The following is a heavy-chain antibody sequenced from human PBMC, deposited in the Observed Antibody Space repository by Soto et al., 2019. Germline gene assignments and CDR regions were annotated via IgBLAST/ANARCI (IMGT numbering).Heavy chain of an antibody. Sequence: PGGSLRLSCAASGFTFSSYGMHWVRQAPGKGLEWVAVIWYDGSNKYYADSVKGRFTISRDNSKNTLYLQMNSLRAEDTAVYYCARDLQSTYYDFWSGYPFDPWGQGTLVTVSS. D-gene: IGHD3-3*01. V-gene: IGHV3-33*01. CDR3: ARDLQSTYYDFWSGYPFDP. J-gene: IGHJ5*02. CDR2: IWYDGSNK. CDR1: GFTFSSYG.